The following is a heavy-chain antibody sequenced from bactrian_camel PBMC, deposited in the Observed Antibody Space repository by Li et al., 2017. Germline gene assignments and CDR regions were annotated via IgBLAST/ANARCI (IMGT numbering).Heavy chain of an antibody. V-gene: IGHV3S1*01. Sequence: HVQLVESGGGSVQAGGSLRLSCAASGYTYDRNCMAWFRQAPGKEREGVARIATGSGNTYYADSVRGRFTISRDNAKSTLLLQMDSLKPEDTAMYYCAARICGTLSAYRDSLTSGYWGQGTQVTVS. CDR1: GYTYDRNC. CDR3: AARICGTLSAYRDSLTSGY. D-gene: IGHD2*01. CDR2: IATGSGNT. J-gene: IGHJ4*01.